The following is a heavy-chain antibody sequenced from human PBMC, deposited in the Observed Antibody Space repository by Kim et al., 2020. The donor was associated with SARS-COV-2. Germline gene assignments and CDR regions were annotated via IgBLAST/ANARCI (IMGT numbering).Heavy chain of an antibody. CDR1: GFTFGSYA. CDR2: IRSKAYGGTT. V-gene: IGHV3-49*04. D-gene: IGHD3-22*01. J-gene: IGHJ4*02. CDR3: TRRTYYYDSGAYPPGLDY. Sequence: GGSLRLSCTTSGFTFGSYAMTWVRQAPGKGPEWVGFIRSKAYGGTTEYAASVKDRFTISRDDSKSIAYLQMNSLKTEDTAVYYCTRRTYYYDSGAYPPGLDYWGQGTLVTVSS.